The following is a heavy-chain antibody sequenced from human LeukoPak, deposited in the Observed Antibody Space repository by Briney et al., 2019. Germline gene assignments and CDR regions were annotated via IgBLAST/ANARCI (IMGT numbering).Heavy chain of an antibody. CDR2: IWYDGSNK. Sequence: YPGGSLRLSCAASGFTFSSYGMHWVRQAPGKGLEWVAVIWYDGSNKYYADSVKGRFTISRDSSKNTLYLQMNSLRAEDTAVYYCARDYGSGSFNYFDYWGQGTLVTVSS. CDR1: GFTFSSYG. CDR3: ARDYGSGSFNYFDY. J-gene: IGHJ4*02. V-gene: IGHV3-33*01. D-gene: IGHD3-10*01.